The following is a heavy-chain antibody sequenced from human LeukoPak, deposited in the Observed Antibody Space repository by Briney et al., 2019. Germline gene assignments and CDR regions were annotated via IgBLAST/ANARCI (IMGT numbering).Heavy chain of an antibody. CDR2: IYYSVST. D-gene: IGHD2-2*02. CDR1: GDSISSGVYY. Sequence: SQTLSLTCTVPGDSISSGVYYWSWTRQHPGKGLEWIGYIYYSVSTYYNPSHKSRVTISVNTSKNQFSLKLSSVTAADTAVYYCARKYLGYCSSTSCYTNWFDPWGQGTLVTVSS. J-gene: IGHJ5*02. CDR3: ARKYLGYCSSTSCYTNWFDP. V-gene: IGHV4-31*03.